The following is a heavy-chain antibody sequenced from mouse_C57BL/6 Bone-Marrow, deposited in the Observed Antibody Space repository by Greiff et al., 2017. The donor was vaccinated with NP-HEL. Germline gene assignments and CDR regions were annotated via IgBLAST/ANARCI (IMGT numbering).Heavy chain of an antibody. CDR3: AYGNIHWYFDV. V-gene: IGHV1-82*01. CDR1: GYAFSSSW. Sequence: QVQLQQSGPELVKPGASVKISCKASGYAFSSSWMNWVKQRPGQGLEWIGRIYPGDGDTNYNGKFKGKATLTADKSSSTAYMQLSSLTSEDSAVYFCAYGNIHWYFDVWGTGTTVTVSS. J-gene: IGHJ1*03. D-gene: IGHD2-10*02. CDR2: IYPGDGDT.